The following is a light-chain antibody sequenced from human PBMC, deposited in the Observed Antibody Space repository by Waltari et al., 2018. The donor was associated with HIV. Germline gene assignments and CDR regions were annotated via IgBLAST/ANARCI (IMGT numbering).Light chain of an antibody. CDR3: QSYDNNLSGLWV. J-gene: IGLJ3*02. V-gene: IGLV1-40*01. Sequence: SVLTQPPYVSGAPGQWVTTSCSGHNSNIGAGYELHWYRQFPGSAPELVVYGDSIRPLGVPDRFSGSKSGVSASLAISGLQPEDDGDYYCQSYDNNLSGLWVFGGGTKLTVL. CDR1: NSNIGAGYE. CDR2: GDS.